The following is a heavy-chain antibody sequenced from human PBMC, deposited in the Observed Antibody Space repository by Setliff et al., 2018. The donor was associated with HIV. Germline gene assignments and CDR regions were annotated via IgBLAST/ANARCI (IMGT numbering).Heavy chain of an antibody. CDR2: INTETGTP. Sequence: GASVKVSCKASGYTFTTFGLSWVRQAPGQGLEWMGWINTETGTPMYAQGFTGRFVFSLDTSISTAYLQIGSLNAEDTAVYYCARYGSDWFFDLWGRGTLVTVSS. CDR3: ARYGSDWFFDL. V-gene: IGHV7-4-1*01. D-gene: IGHD4-17*01. CDR1: GYTFTTFG. J-gene: IGHJ2*01.